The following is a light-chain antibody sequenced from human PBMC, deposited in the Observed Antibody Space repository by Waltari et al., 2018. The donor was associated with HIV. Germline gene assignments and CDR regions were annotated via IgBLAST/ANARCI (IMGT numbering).Light chain of an antibody. CDR1: SSNIGSNY. Sequence: QSVLTQPPSASGTPGPRVTISCSGKSSNIGSNYVYWYQQLPGTTPRLLIFRNNQSPSGVPGRFSCSKSGTSASLAISGLRSEDEADYFCATWDDSLSALWVFGGGTKLTVL. J-gene: IGLJ3*02. CDR2: RNN. V-gene: IGLV1-47*01. CDR3: ATWDDSLSALWV.